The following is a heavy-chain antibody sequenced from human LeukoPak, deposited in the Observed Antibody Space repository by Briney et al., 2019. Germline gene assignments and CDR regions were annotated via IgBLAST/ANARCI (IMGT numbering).Heavy chain of an antibody. CDR1: GYSISSGYY. CDR3: ARHDELEHFDS. CDR2: LYHSGST. D-gene: IGHD1/OR15-1a*01. Sequence: PSETLSLTCAVSGYSISSGYYWGWIRQPPGKGLEWIGSLYHSGSTYYNPSLKSRVTISVDTSKNQFSLKLSSVTAADTAVYYCARHDELEHFDSWGQGTLVTVSP. J-gene: IGHJ4*02. V-gene: IGHV4-38-2*01.